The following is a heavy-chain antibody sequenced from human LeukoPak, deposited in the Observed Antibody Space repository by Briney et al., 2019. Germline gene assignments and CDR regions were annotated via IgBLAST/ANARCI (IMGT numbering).Heavy chain of an antibody. V-gene: IGHV7-4-1*02. D-gene: IGHD3-10*01. CDR2: INTNTGNP. CDR3: ARVTLGGVRGVIITIDY. Sequence: VASVKVSCKASGYTFTSYAMNWVRQAPGQGLEWMGWINTNTGNPTYAQGFTGRFVFSLDTSVSTAYLQISSLKAEDTAVYYCARVTLGGVRGVIITIDYWGQGALVTISS. CDR1: GYTFTSYA. J-gene: IGHJ4*02.